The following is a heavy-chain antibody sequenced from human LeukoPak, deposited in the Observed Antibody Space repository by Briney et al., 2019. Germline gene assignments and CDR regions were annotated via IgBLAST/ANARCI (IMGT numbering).Heavy chain of an antibody. D-gene: IGHD3-9*01. CDR2: MREDGTEN. CDR1: GFTFSSYW. CDR3: ARSSPKHFDWLLKRQRGWFDP. Sequence: GGSLRLSCAASGFTFSSYWMSWVRQAPGKGLEWVANMREDGTENYYVDSMKGRFTISRDNAKNSLYLQKNSLRAEDTAVYYCARSSPKHFDWLLKRQRGWFDPWGQGTLVTVSS. V-gene: IGHV3-7*01. J-gene: IGHJ5*02.